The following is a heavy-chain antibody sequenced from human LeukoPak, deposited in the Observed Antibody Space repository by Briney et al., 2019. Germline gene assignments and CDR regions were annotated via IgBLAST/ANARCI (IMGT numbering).Heavy chain of an antibody. Sequence: PGGSLRLSCAASGFTFSSYWMHWVRQAPGKGLEWVSAISGSGGSTYYADSVKGRFTISRDNSKNTLYLQMNSLRAEDTAVYYCAKDVPGITIFGVVRDNAFDIWGQGTMVTVSS. CDR2: ISGSGGST. D-gene: IGHD3-3*01. V-gene: IGHV3-23*01. CDR1: GFTFSSYW. CDR3: AKDVPGITIFGVVRDNAFDI. J-gene: IGHJ3*02.